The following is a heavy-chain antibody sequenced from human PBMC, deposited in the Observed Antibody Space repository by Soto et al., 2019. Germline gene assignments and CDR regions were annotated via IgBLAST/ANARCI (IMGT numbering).Heavy chain of an antibody. Sequence: EVQLVESGGGLVKPGGSLRLSCAASGFSFSSDSMGRVRQAPGKGLEWVSSISSSGSFKNYADSVKGRFTISRDNAKNSLYLQMSGLKDEDTAVYYCTRDPPTGTTLDWADSWGQGTLVTVSS. CDR2: ISSSGSFK. V-gene: IGHV3-21*01. CDR3: TRDPPTGTTLDWADS. J-gene: IGHJ4*02. CDR1: GFSFSSDS. D-gene: IGHD1-7*01.